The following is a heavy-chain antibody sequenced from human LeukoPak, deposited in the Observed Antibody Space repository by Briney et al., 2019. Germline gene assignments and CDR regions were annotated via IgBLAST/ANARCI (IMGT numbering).Heavy chain of an antibody. CDR1: GGTFSSYA. CDR3: ARYPSMVRGVITFDY. J-gene: IGHJ4*02. CDR2: IIPIFGTA. D-gene: IGHD3-10*01. Sequence: SVKVSCKASGGTFSSYAISWVRQAPGQGLEWMGGIIPIFGTANYAQKLQGRVTMTTDTSTSTAYMELRSLRSDDTAVYYCARYPSMVRGVITFDYWGQGTLVTVSS. V-gene: IGHV1-69*05.